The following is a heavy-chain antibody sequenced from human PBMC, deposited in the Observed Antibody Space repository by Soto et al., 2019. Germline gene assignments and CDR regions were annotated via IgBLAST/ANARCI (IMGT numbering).Heavy chain of an antibody. V-gene: IGHV6-1*01. J-gene: IGHJ4*02. CDR3: ARHRYSYGVYYFDY. Sequence: QTLSLTCALSGDRFFSNTAAWNWIRQSQSRGLEWLGRTYYRSTWYNDYASSLKSRIRINADTSKNQFSLNLSSVTAADTAVYYYARHRYSYGVYYFDYWGQGTLVTVSS. CDR1: GDRFFSNTAA. D-gene: IGHD5-18*01. CDR2: TYYRSTWYN.